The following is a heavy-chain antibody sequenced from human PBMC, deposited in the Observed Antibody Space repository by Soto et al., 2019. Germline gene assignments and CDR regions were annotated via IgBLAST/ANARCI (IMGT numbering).Heavy chain of an antibody. J-gene: IGHJ6*02. CDR2: ISAYNGNT. CDR3: ARDLYERIAARPHRRSIGGMDV. CDR1: GYTFTSYG. Sequence: ASVKVSCKASGYTFTSYGISWVRQAPGQGLEWMGWISAYNGNTNYAQKLQGRVTMTTDTSTSTAYMELRSLRSDDTAVYYCARDLYERIAARPHRRSIGGMDVWGQGTTVTVSS. V-gene: IGHV1-18*01. D-gene: IGHD6-6*01.